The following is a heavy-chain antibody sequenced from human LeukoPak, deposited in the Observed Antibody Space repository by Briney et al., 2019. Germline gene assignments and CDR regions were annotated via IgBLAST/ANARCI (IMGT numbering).Heavy chain of an antibody. CDR3: ARGRDIVVVVADTIDY. J-gene: IGHJ4*02. CDR1: GFTFSSYA. D-gene: IGHD2-15*01. Sequence: GGSLRLSCAASGFTFSSYAMHWVRQAPGKGLEWVAVISYDGNNKYYADSVKGRFTISRDNSKNTLYLQMNSLRAEDTAVYYCARGRDIVVVVADTIDYWGQGTLVTVSS. V-gene: IGHV3-30-3*01. CDR2: ISYDGNNK.